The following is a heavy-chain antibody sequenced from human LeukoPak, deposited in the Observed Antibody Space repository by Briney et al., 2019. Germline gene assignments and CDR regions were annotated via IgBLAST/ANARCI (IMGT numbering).Heavy chain of an antibody. CDR3: TTYRSPAEHD. Sequence: TGGSLRLSCAASGFTFSGHWMRWVRQAPGKGREWVANINQGGSDKYYVDSVKGRFTIYRDNAKNLLYLQMNSLRGQDTAVYYCTTYRSPAEHDWGQGTLVTVSS. D-gene: IGHD1-14*01. CDR2: INQGGSDK. CDR1: GFTFSGHW. J-gene: IGHJ4*02. V-gene: IGHV3-7*01.